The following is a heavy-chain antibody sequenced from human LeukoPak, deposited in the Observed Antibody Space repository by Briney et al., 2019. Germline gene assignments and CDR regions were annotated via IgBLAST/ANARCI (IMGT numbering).Heavy chain of an antibody. CDR2: ISSSSSNI. CDR3: ARVGRSGWTVDY. Sequence: PGRSLRLSCAASGFDFSTYSIDWVRQAPGKGLERVSYISSSSSNIYHADSVKGRFTISRDNAKNSLHLQMNRLRAEDTAVYYCARVGRSGWTVDYWGQGTLVTVSS. CDR1: GFDFSTYS. D-gene: IGHD6-19*01. J-gene: IGHJ4*02. V-gene: IGHV3-48*04.